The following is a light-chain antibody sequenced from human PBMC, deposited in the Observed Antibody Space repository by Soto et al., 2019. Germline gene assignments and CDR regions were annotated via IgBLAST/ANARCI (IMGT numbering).Light chain of an antibody. CDR3: QQSSITPRS. J-gene: IGKJ1*01. V-gene: IGKV1-39*01. Sequence: DIRLTQSPPSLSASVGDRVTISCRASQSISTYLMWYQQKPGKAPNVLIYGASGLQNGVPSRFTGSGSGNEFTITIIGLQPEDSGTYYCQQSSITPRSFGQGTKVDIK. CDR2: GAS. CDR1: QSISTY.